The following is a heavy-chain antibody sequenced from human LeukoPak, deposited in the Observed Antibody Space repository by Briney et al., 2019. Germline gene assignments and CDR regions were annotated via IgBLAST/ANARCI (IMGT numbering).Heavy chain of an antibody. V-gene: IGHV4-39*01. Sequence: PSETLSLTCTISGGFISSSSYYWGWIRQPPGKGPERIGDIYYSGSTYCNPALKSRVSMSIDTSKNQFSLELRSVAAADTALYYCARRRYYDSTGYLEWGQGTLVTVTS. J-gene: IGHJ1*01. CDR3: ARRRYYDSTGYLE. CDR1: GGFISSSSYY. D-gene: IGHD3-22*01. CDR2: IYYSGST.